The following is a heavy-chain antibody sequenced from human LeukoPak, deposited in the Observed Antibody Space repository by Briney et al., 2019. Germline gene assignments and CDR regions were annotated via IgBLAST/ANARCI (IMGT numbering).Heavy chain of an antibody. V-gene: IGHV3-30*02. Sequence: AGGSLRLSCAASGFTFSSYGMRWVRQAPGKGLEWVAFIRYDGSNKYYADSVKGRFTISRDNSKNTLYLQMNSLRAEDTAVYYCAKAQPGSIAVAGTSDYWDQGTLVTVSS. D-gene: IGHD6-19*01. J-gene: IGHJ4*02. CDR3: AKAQPGSIAVAGTSDY. CDR1: GFTFSSYG. CDR2: IRYDGSNK.